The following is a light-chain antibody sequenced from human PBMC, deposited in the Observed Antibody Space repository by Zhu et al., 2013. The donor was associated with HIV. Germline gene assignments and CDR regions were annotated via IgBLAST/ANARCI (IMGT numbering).Light chain of an antibody. V-gene: IGKV3D-15*01. CDR3: QQYNNWPPIT. Sequence: EIVLTQSPATLSLSPGERATLSCRASQSISTYLAWYHQKPGQAPRLLIYDASSRATGIPDRFSGSGSGTEFALTISSLQSEDFAVYYCQQYNNWPPITFGHGTRLELK. J-gene: IGKJ5*01. CDR2: DAS. CDR1: QSISTY.